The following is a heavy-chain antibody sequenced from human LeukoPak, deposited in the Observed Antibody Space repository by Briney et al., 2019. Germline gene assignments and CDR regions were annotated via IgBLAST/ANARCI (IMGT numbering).Heavy chain of an antibody. CDR1: GGSISTDY. CDR2: VYDTGST. J-gene: IGHJ4*02. D-gene: IGHD2-2*01. Sequence: SETLSLTCTVSGGSISTDYWSWIRQPPGKGLEWIGYVYDTGSTDYNPSLKSRVTISVDTSKNQFSLRLNSVTAADTAIYYCAREKIAMRAFDSWGQGTLVTVSS. V-gene: IGHV4-59*01. CDR3: AREKIAMRAFDS.